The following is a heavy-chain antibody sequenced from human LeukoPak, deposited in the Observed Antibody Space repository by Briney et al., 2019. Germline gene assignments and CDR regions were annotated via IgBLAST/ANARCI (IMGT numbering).Heavy chain of an antibody. CDR3: ATDPAVGATLST. Sequence: ASVKVSCKVSGYTLTELSMHWVRQAPGKGLEWKGGFDPEDGETIYAQKFQGRVTMTEDTSTDTAYMELSSLRSEDTAVYYCATDPAVGATLSTWGQGTLVTVSS. CDR1: GYTLTELS. V-gene: IGHV1-24*01. J-gene: IGHJ5*02. CDR2: FDPEDGET. D-gene: IGHD1-26*01.